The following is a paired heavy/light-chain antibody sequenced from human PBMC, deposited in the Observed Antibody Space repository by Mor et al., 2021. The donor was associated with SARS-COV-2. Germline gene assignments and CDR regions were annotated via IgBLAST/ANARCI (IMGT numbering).Heavy chain of an antibody. CDR1: GFTFRSYA. V-gene: IGHV3-23*01. Sequence: EVQLLESGGGLVQPGGSLRLSCAASGFTFRSYAMSWVRQAPGMGLEWVSSISGSGASTYYADSVKGRFTISRDKSKNTLYLQMNSLRAEDTAVYYCAKDESGIAPNAFDIWGQGTMVTVSS. CDR3: AKDESGIAPNAFDI. D-gene: IGHD6-13*01. CDR2: ISGSGAST. J-gene: IGHJ3*02.
Light chain of an antibody. CDR3: QSTDSSGIVI. CDR2: KDS. J-gene: IGLJ2*01. CDR1: ALPKQY. V-gene: IGLV3-25*03. Sequence: SYELTQPPSVSVSPGQTARITCSGDALPKQYASWYQQRPGQAPVLVISKDSERPSGIPERFSGSNSGTTATLTISGVHAEDEAEYYCQSTDSSGIVIFGGGTKLTVL.